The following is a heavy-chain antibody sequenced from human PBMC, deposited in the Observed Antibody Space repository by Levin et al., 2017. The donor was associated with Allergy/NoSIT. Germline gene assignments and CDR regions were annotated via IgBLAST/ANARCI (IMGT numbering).Heavy chain of an antibody. Sequence: ASVKVSCKASGYIFTTYWISWVRQMPGKGLQWMGRIDPSDSYTIYDPSFEGRVTVSADRSISAVYLQLTSLEASDTAVYFCARETTVVTGARSYFAMDVWGQGTTVSVPS. J-gene: IGHJ6*02. V-gene: IGHV5-10-1*01. D-gene: IGHD4-23*01. CDR2: IDPSDSYT. CDR1: GYIFTTYW. CDR3: ARETTVVTGARSYFAMDV.